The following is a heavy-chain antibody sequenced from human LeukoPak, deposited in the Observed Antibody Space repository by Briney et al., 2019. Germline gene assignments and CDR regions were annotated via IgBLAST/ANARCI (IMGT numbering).Heavy chain of an antibody. J-gene: IGHJ4*02. CDR3: ARRDSSGWSNDFDY. CDR2: INHSGST. Sequence: SETLSLTCTVSGGSISGYYWSWIRQPPGKGLEWIGEINHSGSTNYNPSLKSRVTISVDTSKNQFSLKLSSVTAADTAVYYCARRDSSGWSNDFDYWGQGTLVTVSS. CDR1: GGSISGYY. V-gene: IGHV4-34*01. D-gene: IGHD6-19*01.